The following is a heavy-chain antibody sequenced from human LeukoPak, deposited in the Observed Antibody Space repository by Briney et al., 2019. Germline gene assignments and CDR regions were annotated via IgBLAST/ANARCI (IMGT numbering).Heavy chain of an antibody. V-gene: IGHV3-23*01. J-gene: IGHJ4*02. D-gene: IGHD1-26*01. CDR3: AKDSSGSYRYYFDY. CDR1: GFTFSSYA. CDR2: ISDSGGST. Sequence: GGSLRLSCAASGFTFSSYAMSWVRQAPGKGLEWVSSISDSGGSTYYADSVKGRFTISRDNSKNTLYLQMNSLRAEATAVYYCAKDSSGSYRYYFDYWGQGTLVTVSS.